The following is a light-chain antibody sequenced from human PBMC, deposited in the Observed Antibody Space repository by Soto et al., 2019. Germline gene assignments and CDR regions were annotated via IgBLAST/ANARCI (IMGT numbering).Light chain of an antibody. CDR3: QVWDSSSDHPL. CDR1: NIGSKS. CDR2: YDS. V-gene: IGLV3-21*04. Sequence: YELTQPPSVSVAPGKTATITCGGNNIGSKSVHWYQQKPGQAPVLVIYYDSDRPSGIPERFSGSNSGNTATLTISRVEAGDEADYYCQVWDSSSDHPLFGTGTKLTVL. J-gene: IGLJ1*01.